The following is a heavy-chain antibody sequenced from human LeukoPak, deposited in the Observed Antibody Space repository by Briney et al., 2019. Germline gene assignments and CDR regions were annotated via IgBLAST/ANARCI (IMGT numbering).Heavy chain of an antibody. CDR3: ARGPSYFQH. J-gene: IGHJ1*01. CDR2: TYYRSKWYK. CDR1: GDTVSSNSAT. V-gene: IGHV6-1*01. Sequence: SQTLLLTCAISGDTVSSNSATWNWIRQSPSRGLEWLGRTYYRSKWYKYYAVSVKGRITINPDTSKNQFSLQLNSVTPEDTAVYYCARGPSYFQHWGQGTLVTVSS.